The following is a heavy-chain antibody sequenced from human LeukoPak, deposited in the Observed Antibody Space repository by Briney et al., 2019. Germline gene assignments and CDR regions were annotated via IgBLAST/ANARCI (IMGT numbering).Heavy chain of an antibody. CDR2: IYNSGST. D-gene: IGHD2-2*01. Sequence: SQTLSLTCTVSGGSVSSGDYYWSWIRQHPGKGLEWIGYIYNSGSTDYNPSLKSRVTISVDTSKNQFSLKLTSVTVADTAVYYCARGDATLSHWGQGTLVTVSS. CDR3: ARGDATLSH. V-gene: IGHV4-31*03. J-gene: IGHJ4*02. CDR1: GGSVSSGDYY.